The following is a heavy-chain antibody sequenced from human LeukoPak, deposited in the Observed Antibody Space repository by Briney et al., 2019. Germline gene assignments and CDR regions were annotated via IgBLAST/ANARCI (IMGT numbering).Heavy chain of an antibody. Sequence: SETLSLTCAVYGGSFSGYYWSWIRQPPGKGLEWIGEINHSGSTNYNPSLKSRVTISVDTSKNQFSLKLSSATAADTAVYYCARAYLQYDNWFDPWGQGTLVTVSS. J-gene: IGHJ5*02. CDR2: INHSGST. D-gene: IGHD4-11*01. CDR3: ARAYLQYDNWFDP. V-gene: IGHV4-34*01. CDR1: GGSFSGYY.